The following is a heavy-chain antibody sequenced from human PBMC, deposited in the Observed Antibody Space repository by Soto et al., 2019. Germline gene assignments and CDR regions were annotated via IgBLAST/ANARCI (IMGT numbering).Heavy chain of an antibody. V-gene: IGHV4-30-4*01. CDR2: IYYSGNT. D-gene: IGHD2-2*01. CDR3: VRYCGTTKCPFDY. J-gene: IGHJ4*02. CDR1: GGSISSGGSY. Sequence: QVQLQESGPGLVKPSQTLSLTCTVSGGSISSGGSYWGWIRQPPGKGLEWIGYIYYSGNTYFNPSLTSRVTLSVDTSKYQFSLNLSSVTAADTAVYYCVRYCGTTKCPFDYWGQGTLVTVSS.